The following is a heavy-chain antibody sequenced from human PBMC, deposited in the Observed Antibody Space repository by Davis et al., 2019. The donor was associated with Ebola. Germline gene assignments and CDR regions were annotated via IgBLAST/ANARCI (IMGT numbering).Heavy chain of an antibody. CDR3: AAPTGSSGTYCPVAY. CDR2: ISNSGGT. V-gene: IGHV3-23*01. Sequence: GESLKISCAASGFTFSSYAMTWVRQAPGKGLEWVSTISNSGGTYYSDSVKGRFTISRDNSENTLYLQMNSLRAEDTAIYYCAAPTGSSGTYCPVAYWGQGTLVTVSS. J-gene: IGHJ4*02. D-gene: IGHD1-26*01. CDR1: GFTFSSYA.